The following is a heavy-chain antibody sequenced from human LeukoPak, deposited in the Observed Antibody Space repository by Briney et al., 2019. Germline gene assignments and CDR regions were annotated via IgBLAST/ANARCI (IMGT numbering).Heavy chain of an antibody. Sequence: RPGGSLKLSCAASGFSFSTYEMNWVRQAPGKGLEWVAYISASGTVIYYADSVKGRFTISRDNAKNSLYLQMNSLRAEDTAVYYCARQWFGVDYWGQGTLVTVSS. D-gene: IGHD3-10*01. J-gene: IGHJ4*02. CDR3: ARQWFGVDY. CDR2: ISASGTVI. CDR1: GFSFSTYE. V-gene: IGHV3-48*03.